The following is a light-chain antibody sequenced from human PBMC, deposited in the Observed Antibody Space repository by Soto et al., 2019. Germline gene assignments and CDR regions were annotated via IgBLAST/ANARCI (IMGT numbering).Light chain of an antibody. Sequence: EIVMTQSPATLSVSPGERATLSCRASQSVSSNLAWYQQKPGQAPRLIIYGASSRATGIPDRFSGSGSGADFTLTISRLEPEDFAVYYCQHYGSSLWGFCPGTKVDIK. CDR1: QSVSSN. CDR3: QHYGSSLWG. CDR2: GAS. V-gene: IGKV3-20*01. J-gene: IGKJ1*01.